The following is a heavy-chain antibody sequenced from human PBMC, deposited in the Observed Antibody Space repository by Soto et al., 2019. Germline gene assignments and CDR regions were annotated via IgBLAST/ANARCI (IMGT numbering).Heavy chain of an antibody. V-gene: IGHV5-10-1*01. CDR2: IDPSDSQT. J-gene: IGHJ4*02. D-gene: IGHD3-22*01. CDR3: ARQIYDSDTGPNFQYYFDS. Sequence: PGESVKISCKGSGYSLAVYCITWVLQKPWKGLEWMGRIDPSDSQTYYSPSFRGHVTISVTKSITTVFLQWSSLRASDTAMYYCARQIYDSDTGPNFQYYFDSWGQGTPVTVSS. CDR1: GYSLAVYC.